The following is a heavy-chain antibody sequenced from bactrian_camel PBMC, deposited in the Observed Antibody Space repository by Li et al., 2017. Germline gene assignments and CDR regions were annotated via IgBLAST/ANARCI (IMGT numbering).Heavy chain of an antibody. V-gene: IGHV3S55*01. J-gene: IGHJ6*01. D-gene: IGHD6*01. CDR2: IGSTDIV. CDR1: GFTSSTAS. CDR3: AEKEGRVVADPGTHFGY. Sequence: HVQLVESGGGSVQAGGSLRLSCVGSGFTSSTASMAWFRQAPGKERQGVAAIGSTDIVKYADSVSGRFTVSRDNAKNTLYLQLNSLKTGDTAMYYCAEKEGRVVADPGTHFGYWGQGTQVTVS.